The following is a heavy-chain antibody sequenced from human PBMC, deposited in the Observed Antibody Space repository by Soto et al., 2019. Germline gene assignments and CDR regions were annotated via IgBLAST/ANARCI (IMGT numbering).Heavy chain of an antibody. CDR2: IDPYGSGI. V-gene: IGHV3-74*01. D-gene: IGHD5-12*01. J-gene: IGHJ4*02. CDR3: ARGAIYGGYGSDN. Sequence: HPGGSLRLSCAASGFTFSSYWMHWVRQVPGKGLVWVSRIDPYGSGINYADSVKGRFTISRDNAKNTLNLQMNSLRVEDTAVYYCARGAIYGGYGSDNWGQGTLVTVSS. CDR1: GFTFSSYW.